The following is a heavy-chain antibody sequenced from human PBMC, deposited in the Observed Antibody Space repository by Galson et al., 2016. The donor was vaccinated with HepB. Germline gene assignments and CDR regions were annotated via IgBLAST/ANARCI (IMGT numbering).Heavy chain of an antibody. D-gene: IGHD1-7*01. CDR3: ARDGGSGTPFDN. Sequence: SLRLSCAASGFNLSNYWIHWVRQTPGQGLMWVSRITSDGSSTTFAGSVKGRFTISRDNAKNTVYLQMNSLRAEDTAVYFCARDGGSGTPFDNWGQGALVTVSS. CDR1: GFNLSNYW. J-gene: IGHJ4*02. V-gene: IGHV3-74*01. CDR2: ITSDGSST.